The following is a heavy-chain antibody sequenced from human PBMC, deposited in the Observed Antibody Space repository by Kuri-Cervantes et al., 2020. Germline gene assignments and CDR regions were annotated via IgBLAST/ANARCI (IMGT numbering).Heavy chain of an antibody. D-gene: IGHD4-11*01. J-gene: IGHJ6*02. Sequence: GESLKISCAASGFTVSSNYMSWVRQAPGKGLEWVSVIYSGGSTYYADSVKGRFTISRDNSKNSLYLQMNSLRAEDTAVYYCAREGTVTTSGGYYYYFGLDVWGQGTTVTVSS. CDR1: GFTVSSNY. CDR3: AREGTVTTSGGYYYYFGLDV. CDR2: IYSGGST. V-gene: IGHV3-53*01.